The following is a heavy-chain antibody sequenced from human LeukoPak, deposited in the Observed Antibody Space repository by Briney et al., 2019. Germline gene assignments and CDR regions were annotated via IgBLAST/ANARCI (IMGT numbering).Heavy chain of an antibody. J-gene: IGHJ4*02. CDR1: GLTFSRCA. V-gene: IGHV3-23*01. CDR2: IGGSGDST. D-gene: IGHD2/OR15-2a*01. Sequence: GGSLRLSCAASGLTFSRCAMGWVRLAPGKGLEWVSTIGGSGDSTYYAGSVKGRFTITRDHSKNTLYLQMNSLRAEDTAVYYCAARPPIIVGGPFDYWGQGILVTVSS. CDR3: AARPPIIVGGPFDY.